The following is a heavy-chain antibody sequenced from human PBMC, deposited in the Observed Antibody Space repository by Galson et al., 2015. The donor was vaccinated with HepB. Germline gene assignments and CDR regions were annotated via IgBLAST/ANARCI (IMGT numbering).Heavy chain of an antibody. V-gene: IGHV4-4*09. D-gene: IGHD3-16*01. CDR1: GVYLSSSF. CDR2: MSRTGST. J-gene: IGHJ4*02. CDR3: ARGGLLGAIDY. Sequence: SETLSLTCTVTGVYLSSSFWDWVRQSPGKGLEWIGDMSRTGSTRYNPSLKSRVTMSRDTSKNQFSLNLSSVSTADTAVYYCARGGLLGAIDYWGQGTLVTVSS.